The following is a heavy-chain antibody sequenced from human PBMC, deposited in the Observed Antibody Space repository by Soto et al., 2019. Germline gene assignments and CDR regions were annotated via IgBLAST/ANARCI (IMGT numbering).Heavy chain of an antibody. CDR3: ARGGDIVVVPAALSMDDYYYYMDV. Sequence: SETLALTGTVAGGASSSYEGSWIRQPTGKGGEWSGFLYYSGSTHYNPSLKRRVTISVDTSKNQFSLKLSSVTAADTAVYYCARGGDIVVVPAALSMDDYYYYMDVWGKGTTVTVSS. V-gene: IGHV4-59*01. J-gene: IGHJ6*03. CDR1: GGASSSYE. D-gene: IGHD2-2*01. CDR2: LYYSGST.